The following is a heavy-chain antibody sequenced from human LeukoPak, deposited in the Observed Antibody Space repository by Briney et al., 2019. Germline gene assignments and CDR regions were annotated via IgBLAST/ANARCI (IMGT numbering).Heavy chain of an antibody. J-gene: IGHJ3*02. V-gene: IGHV3-9*01. CDR2: ISWNSGSI. D-gene: IGHD3-22*01. CDR1: GFTLDDYA. Sequence: GRSLRLSCAASGFTLDDYAMHWVRQAPGKGLEWVSGISWNSGSIGYADSVKGRFTISRDNAKNSLHLQMNSLRAEDTALYYCAKDIGYDRGDAFDMWGQGTKVTVSS. CDR3: AKDIGYDRGDAFDM.